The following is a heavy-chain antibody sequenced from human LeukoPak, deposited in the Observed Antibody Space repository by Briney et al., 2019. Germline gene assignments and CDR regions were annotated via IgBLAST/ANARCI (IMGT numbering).Heavy chain of an antibody. CDR1: GFTFSNAW. CDR3: TTDRRLTGYFQYYYYYGMDV. Sequence: PGGSLRLSCAASGFTFSNAWMSWVRQAPGKGLEWVGRIKSKTDGGTTDYAAPVKGRFTISRDDSKNTLYLQMNSLKTEDTAVYYCTTDRRLTGYFQYYYYYGMDVWGQGTTVTVSS. J-gene: IGHJ6*02. CDR2: IKSKTDGGTT. D-gene: IGHD3-9*01. V-gene: IGHV3-15*01.